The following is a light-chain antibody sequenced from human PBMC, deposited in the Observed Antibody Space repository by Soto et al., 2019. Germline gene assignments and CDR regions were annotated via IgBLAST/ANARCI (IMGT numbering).Light chain of an antibody. J-gene: IGLJ2*01. CDR3: SSFTSKSTLI. V-gene: IGLV2-14*03. Sequence: QSVLAQPAYVSGSPGQSITISCAGTTRDIGAYNFVSWYQQHPCKAPRLIFYEVRNRSSGIPLRFSASTSGNTASLTISGLQAEDEAHYYCSSFTSKSTLIFGGGTKVTVL. CDR2: EVR. CDR1: TRDIGAYNF.